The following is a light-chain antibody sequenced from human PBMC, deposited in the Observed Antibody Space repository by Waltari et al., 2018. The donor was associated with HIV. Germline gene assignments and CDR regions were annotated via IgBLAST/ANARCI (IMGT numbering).Light chain of an antibody. CDR3: CSYAGTSILV. CDR1: SSDVGSYNL. CDR2: EVT. V-gene: IGLV2-23*02. J-gene: IGLJ3*02. Sequence: QSALTQPASVSGSPGQSITISCTGTSSDVGSYNLVSWYQQHPGKAPKLMIYEVTKRPSGVSTRFSGSKSGNTASLTISGLQAEDEGDYHCCSYAGTSILVFGGGTKLTVL.